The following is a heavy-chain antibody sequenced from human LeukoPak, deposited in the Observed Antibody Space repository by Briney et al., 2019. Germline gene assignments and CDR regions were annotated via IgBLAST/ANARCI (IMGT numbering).Heavy chain of an antibody. CDR1: GFTFSSYD. V-gene: IGHV3-48*01. J-gene: IGHJ4*02. CDR2: ISTISSTK. CDR3: ARRYCSSTSCYVNDY. Sequence: PGGSLRLSCAASGFTFSSYDMNWVRQAPGKGLEWVSYISTISSTKYYADSVKGRFTISRDNAKNSLYLQMNSLRAEDTAMYYCARRYCSSTSCYVNDYWGQGTLVTVSS. D-gene: IGHD2-2*01.